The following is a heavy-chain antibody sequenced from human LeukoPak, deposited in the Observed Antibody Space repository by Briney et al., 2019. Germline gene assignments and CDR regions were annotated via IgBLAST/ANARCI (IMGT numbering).Heavy chain of an antibody. V-gene: IGHV1-8*02. CDR3: ARGAGRYCSGGSCYYYYYYMDV. D-gene: IGHD2-15*01. CDR1: GGTFSSYA. Sequence: ASVKVSCKASGGTFSSYAISWVRQAPGQGLEWMGWISAYNGNTNYAQKFQGRVTMTRNTSISTAYMELSSLRSEDTAVYYCARGAGRYCSGGSCYYYYYYMDVWGKGTTVTVSS. CDR2: ISAYNGNT. J-gene: IGHJ6*03.